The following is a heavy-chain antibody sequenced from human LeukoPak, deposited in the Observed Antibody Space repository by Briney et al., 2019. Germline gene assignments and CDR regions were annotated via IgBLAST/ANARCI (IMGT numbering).Heavy chain of an antibody. J-gene: IGHJ6*02. Sequence: SETLSLTCTVSGGSIGLYYWAWIRQPPGKELEWIGYIFHTGSTNYNPSLKSRLTISVDTSRNQFSLRLSSVTAADTAVYYCARHQHAGREHYYGIDVWGQGTTVSVSS. CDR1: GGSIGLYY. CDR3: ARHQHAGREHYYGIDV. V-gene: IGHV4-59*08. D-gene: IGHD1-26*01. CDR2: IFHTGST.